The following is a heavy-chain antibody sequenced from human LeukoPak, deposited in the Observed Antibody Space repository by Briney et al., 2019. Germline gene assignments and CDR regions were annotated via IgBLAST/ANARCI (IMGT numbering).Heavy chain of an antibody. CDR1: GFTVSSNY. CDR3: AKARIAVAGGRFDY. Sequence: GGSLRLSCAASGFTVSSNYMSWVHQAPGKGLEWVSVIYSGGSTYYADSVKGRFTISRDNSKNTLYLQMNSLRAEDTAVYYCAKARIAVAGGRFDYWGQGTLVTVSS. V-gene: IGHV3-66*01. CDR2: IYSGGST. D-gene: IGHD6-19*01. J-gene: IGHJ4*02.